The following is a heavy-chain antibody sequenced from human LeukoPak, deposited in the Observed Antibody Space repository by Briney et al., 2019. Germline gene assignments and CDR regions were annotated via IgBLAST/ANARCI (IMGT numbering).Heavy chain of an antibody. Sequence: PGRSLRLSCAASGFTFNSYAMHWVRQAPGKGLEWVAVISYDGSNKYYADSVRGRFTISRDNSKNTLYLQMDSLRAEDTAVYYCARDSSDDSSGYPDYWGQGTLVTVSS. V-gene: IGHV3-30-3*01. J-gene: IGHJ4*02. CDR1: GFTFNSYA. CDR2: ISYDGSNK. CDR3: ARDSSDDSSGYPDY. D-gene: IGHD3-22*01.